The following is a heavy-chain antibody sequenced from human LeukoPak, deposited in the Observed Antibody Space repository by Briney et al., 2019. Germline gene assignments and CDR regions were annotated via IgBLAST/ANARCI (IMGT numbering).Heavy chain of an antibody. J-gene: IGHJ6*02. CDR3: ARDEGYCSRISCYGASKGMDV. CDR2: IRYDGXVT. V-gene: IGHV3-74*01. Sequence: XXXPPXKXGVWXXRIRYDGXVTNYADSVESRFTISRDNAKNTVHLQMNSLRDDDTAVYYCARDEGYCSRISCYGASKGMDVWGQGTAVIVSS. D-gene: IGHD2-2*01.